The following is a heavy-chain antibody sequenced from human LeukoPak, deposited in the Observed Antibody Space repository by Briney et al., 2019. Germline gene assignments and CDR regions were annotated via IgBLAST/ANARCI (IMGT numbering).Heavy chain of an antibody. D-gene: IGHD2-21*02. Sequence: QSGGSLRLSCEASGFAFDTYAIHWVRQRPGKGLEWVSVIYSGGSTYYADSVKGRFSTSRDSSTSTLFLQMDSPRVEDTAMYYCARPTDGDSTRYGMDVWGQGTTVIVSS. CDR2: IYSGGST. J-gene: IGHJ6*02. V-gene: IGHV3-53*01. CDR3: ARPTDGDSTRYGMDV. CDR1: GFAFDTYA.